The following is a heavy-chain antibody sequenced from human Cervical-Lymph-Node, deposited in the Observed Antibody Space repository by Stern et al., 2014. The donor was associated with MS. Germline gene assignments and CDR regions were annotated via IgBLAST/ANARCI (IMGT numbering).Heavy chain of an antibody. V-gene: IGHV1-46*03. CDR2: INPSGDTT. CDR3: ARGARYFDY. J-gene: IGHJ4*02. Sequence: QLVQSGAEVKKPGASAKGSCKASGYTFANSYIHWVRQAPGQGLEWMGMINPSGDTTTYAQKFQGRVTMTRDTSTSTVYMELSILRSEDTAVYYCARGARYFDYWGQGTLVTVSS. CDR1: GYTFANSY.